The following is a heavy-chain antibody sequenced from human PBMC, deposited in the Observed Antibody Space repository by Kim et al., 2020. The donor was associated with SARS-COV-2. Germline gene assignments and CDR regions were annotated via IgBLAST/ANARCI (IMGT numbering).Heavy chain of an antibody. CDR3: ARTRSCSGTSCFVDF. V-gene: IGHV3-23*01. Sequence: GGSLRLSCAASGFTFSTYAMSWVRQAPGKGLEWVSGISGSGGSTYYADSVRGRFTISRDNSKNTLFLQMNSLTADDTAVYYCARTRSCSGTSCFVDFWG. CDR1: GFTFSTYA. J-gene: IGHJ4*01. CDR2: ISGSGGST. D-gene: IGHD2-2*01.